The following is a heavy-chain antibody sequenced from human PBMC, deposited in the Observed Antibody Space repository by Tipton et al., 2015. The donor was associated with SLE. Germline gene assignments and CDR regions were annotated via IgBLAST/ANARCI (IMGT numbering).Heavy chain of an antibody. D-gene: IGHD3-10*01. J-gene: IGHJ3*02. CDR1: GDSISSGDYY. Sequence: TLSLTCTVSGDSISSGDYYWSWIRQHPGKGLEWLGYIYYSGSTYYNPSLKSRVTISADTSKNQFSLKLSSVTAADTAVYYCARGGAEGLWFRESSVAFDIWGQGTMVTVSS. V-gene: IGHV4-31*03. CDR3: ARGGAEGLWFRESSVAFDI. CDR2: IYYSGST.